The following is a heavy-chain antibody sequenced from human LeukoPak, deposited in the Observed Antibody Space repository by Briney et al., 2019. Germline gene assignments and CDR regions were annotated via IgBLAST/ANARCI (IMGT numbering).Heavy chain of an antibody. V-gene: IGHV3-21*01. Sequence: GGSLRLSCAASRFTFSTYSMNWVRQAPGKGLEWVSSISSGSSYIYYADSVKGRFTISRDNSKNTLYLQMNSLRAEDTAVYYCAREGRYEGDRGWFDPWGQGTLVTVSS. D-gene: IGHD2-21*02. J-gene: IGHJ5*02. CDR1: RFTFSTYS. CDR3: AREGRYEGDRGWFDP. CDR2: ISSGSSYI.